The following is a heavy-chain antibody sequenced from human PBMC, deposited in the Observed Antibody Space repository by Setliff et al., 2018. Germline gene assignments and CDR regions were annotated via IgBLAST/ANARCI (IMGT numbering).Heavy chain of an antibody. Sequence: GPTLVNPTPTLTLTCSFSGFSLSDFGVGVGWIRQPPGKAPEWLALIYWDGDEHYTPSLEKRLTITKDTSKNQLVLTVSNMDSMDTATYFCAYRRKMSARYDAFEVWGQGTLVTVSS. CDR1: GFSLSDFGVG. CDR2: IYWDGDE. CDR3: AYRRKMSARYDAFEV. J-gene: IGHJ3*01. V-gene: IGHV2-5*02. D-gene: IGHD2-15*01.